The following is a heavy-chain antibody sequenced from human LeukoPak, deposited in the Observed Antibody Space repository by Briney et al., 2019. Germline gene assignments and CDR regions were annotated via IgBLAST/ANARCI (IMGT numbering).Heavy chain of an antibody. CDR3: ARYRFIGVDTAMKDAFDI. CDR1: GGSISSGSYY. D-gene: IGHD5-18*01. Sequence: SETLSLTCTVSGGSISSGSYYWSWIRQPAGKGLEWIGRIYTSGSTNYNPSLKSRVTISVDTSKNQFSLKLSSVTAADTAVYYCARYRFIGVDTAMKDAFDIWGQGTMVTVSS. CDR2: IYTSGST. V-gene: IGHV4-61*02. J-gene: IGHJ3*02.